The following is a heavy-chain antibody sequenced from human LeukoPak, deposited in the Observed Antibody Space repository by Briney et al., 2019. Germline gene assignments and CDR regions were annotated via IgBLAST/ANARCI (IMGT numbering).Heavy chain of an antibody. Sequence: PGASLRLSCAASGFTLKNYAMTWVRQAPGKGLQWVSAISGRDDSTYYADSVKGRFTISRDISKNTLFLQMNNLRADDTAVYYCAKWGDYDVLTGYYDSDYWGQGTLVTVSS. D-gene: IGHD3-9*01. CDR3: AKWGDYDVLTGYYDSDY. J-gene: IGHJ4*02. V-gene: IGHV3-23*01. CDR2: ISGRDDST. CDR1: GFTLKNYA.